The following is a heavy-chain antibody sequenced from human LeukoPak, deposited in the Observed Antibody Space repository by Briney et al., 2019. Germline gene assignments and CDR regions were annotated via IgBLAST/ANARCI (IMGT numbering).Heavy chain of an antibody. V-gene: IGHV4-59*01. CDR1: GDSISSYY. CDR2: IYYSGST. CDR3: ARAYYYDSSGYSGTPPSYWYFDL. D-gene: IGHD3-22*01. J-gene: IGHJ2*01. Sequence: SETLSLTCTVSGDSISSYYWSWIRQPPGKGLEWIGYIYYSGSTNYNPSLKSRVTISVDTSKNQFSLKLSSVTAADTAVYYCARAYYYDSSGYSGTPPSYWYFDLWGRGTLVTVSS.